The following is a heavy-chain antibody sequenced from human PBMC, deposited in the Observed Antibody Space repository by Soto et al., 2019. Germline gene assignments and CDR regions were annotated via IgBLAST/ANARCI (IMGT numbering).Heavy chain of an antibody. D-gene: IGHD3-10*01. V-gene: IGHV1-69*08. CDR1: GGTFSSYT. CDR3: ARESQGWFGESSLYYYYGMDV. Sequence: QVQLVQSGAEVKKPGSSVKVSCKASGGTFSSYTISWVRQAPGQGLEWMGRIIPILGIANYAQKFQGRVTITADKSTSTAYMELSSLRSEDTAVYYCARESQGWFGESSLYYYYGMDVWGQGTTVTVSS. CDR2: IIPILGIA. J-gene: IGHJ6*02.